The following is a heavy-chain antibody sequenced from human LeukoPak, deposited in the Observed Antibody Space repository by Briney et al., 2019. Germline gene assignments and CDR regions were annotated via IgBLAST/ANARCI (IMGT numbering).Heavy chain of an antibody. J-gene: IGHJ4*02. CDR1: GGSISSGNYY. CDR2: IWADGAP. V-gene: IGHV4-61*02. CDR3: ARGRDSRGYQFMGFDS. Sequence: SETLSLTCTVSGGSISSGNYYWSWIRQPAGKGLEWIGRIWADGAPTYRPSLKSRVTISVDTSKNQFSLRLSSVTAADTAVYYCARGRDSRGYQFMGFDSWGQGTLVAVSS. D-gene: IGHD3-22*01.